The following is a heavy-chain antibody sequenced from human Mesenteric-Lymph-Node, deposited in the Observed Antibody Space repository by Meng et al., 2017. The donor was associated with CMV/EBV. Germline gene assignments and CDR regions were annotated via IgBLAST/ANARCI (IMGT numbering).Heavy chain of an antibody. CDR1: GGSVTSGGYY. Sequence: VSGGSVTSGGYYWSWIRQPPGKGLEWIGHVYYSGSTDDNPSLKSRVTISLDTSKNQFSLRLNSVTAADTAVYYCARDRNRWGLVDFWGQGALVTVSS. D-gene: IGHD2/OR15-2a*01. CDR3: ARDRNRWGLVDF. V-gene: IGHV4-61*08. CDR2: VYYSGST. J-gene: IGHJ4*02.